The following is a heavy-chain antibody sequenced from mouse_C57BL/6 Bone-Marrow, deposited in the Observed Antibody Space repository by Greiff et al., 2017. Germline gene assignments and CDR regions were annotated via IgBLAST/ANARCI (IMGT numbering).Heavy chain of an antibody. CDR1: GFTFSSYG. J-gene: IGHJ2*01. CDR2: ISSGGSYT. CDR3: ARQGYYYGSSYRY. D-gene: IGHD1-1*01. Sequence: EVQGVESGGDLVKPGGSLKLSCAASGFTFSSYGMSWVRQTPDKRLEWVATISSGGSYTYYPDSVKGRFTISRDNAKNTLYLQMSSLKSEDTAMYYCARQGYYYGSSYRYWGQGTTLTGSS. V-gene: IGHV5-6*01.